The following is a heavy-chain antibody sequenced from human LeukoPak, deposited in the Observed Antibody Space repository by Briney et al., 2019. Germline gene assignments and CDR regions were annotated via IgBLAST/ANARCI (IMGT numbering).Heavy chain of an antibody. Sequence: GASVKVSCKASGYTFTSYDINWVRQATGQGLEWMGWMNPNSGNTGYAQKFQGRVTMTEDTSTDTAYMELSSLRSEDTAMYYCATGVQWLVPFDYWGQGTLVTVSS. CDR2: MNPNSGNT. J-gene: IGHJ4*02. D-gene: IGHD6-19*01. CDR1: GYTFTSYD. V-gene: IGHV1-8*01. CDR3: ATGVQWLVPFDY.